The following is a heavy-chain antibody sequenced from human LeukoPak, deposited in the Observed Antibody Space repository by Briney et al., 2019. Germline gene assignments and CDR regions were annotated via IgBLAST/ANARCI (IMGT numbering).Heavy chain of an antibody. J-gene: IGHJ4*02. V-gene: IGHV4-59*12. Sequence: PSETLSLTCTISGGSINNYYWSWIRQPPGKGLEWIGYIYYGGSTNYNPSLKSRLTISVDTSKNQISLKLNSVTAADTAVYYCARGVLFDYWGQGTLVTVSS. CDR2: IYYGGST. D-gene: IGHD3-10*01. CDR3: ARGVLFDY. CDR1: GGSINNYY.